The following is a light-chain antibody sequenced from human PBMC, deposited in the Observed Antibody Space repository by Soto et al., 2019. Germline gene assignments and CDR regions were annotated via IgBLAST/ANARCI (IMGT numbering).Light chain of an antibody. V-gene: IGKV1-39*01. CDR3: QQSYSTPWA. CDR2: AAS. CDR1: QTISQW. J-gene: IGKJ1*01. Sequence: DIQMTQSPSTLSASVGDRVIITCRAGQTISQWLAWYQQKPGGAPKLLIYAASSLQSGVPSRFSGSGVGTDFTLTISSLQPEDFAAYYCQQSYSTPWAFGQGTKVDIK.